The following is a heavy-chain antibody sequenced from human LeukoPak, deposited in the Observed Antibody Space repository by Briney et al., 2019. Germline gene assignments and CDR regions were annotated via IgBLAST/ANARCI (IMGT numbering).Heavy chain of an antibody. CDR1: GGTFSSYA. Sequence: GASVKVSCKASGGTFSSYAISWVRQAPGQGLEWMGGIIPIFGTANYAQKFQGRVTITTDESTSTAYMELSSLRSEDTAVYYCARGDRGYYDSSGYFFDYCGQGTLVTVSS. V-gene: IGHV1-69*05. D-gene: IGHD3-22*01. J-gene: IGHJ4*02. CDR3: ARGDRGYYDSSGYFFDY. CDR2: IIPIFGTA.